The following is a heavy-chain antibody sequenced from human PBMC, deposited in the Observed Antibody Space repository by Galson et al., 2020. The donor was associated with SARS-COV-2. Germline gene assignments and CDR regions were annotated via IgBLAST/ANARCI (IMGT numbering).Heavy chain of an antibody. J-gene: IGHJ6*02. Sequence: GESLKISCAASGFTVSSNYMSWVRQAPGKGLEWVSVIYSGGSTFYADSVKGRFTISRDNSKNTLYLQMNNLRAEDTAVYYCASQYGDYLYYYYYGMDVWGQGTTVTVSS. V-gene: IGHV3-53*01. CDR3: ASQYGDYLYYYYYGMDV. CDR2: IYSGGST. D-gene: IGHD4-17*01. CDR1: GFTVSSNY.